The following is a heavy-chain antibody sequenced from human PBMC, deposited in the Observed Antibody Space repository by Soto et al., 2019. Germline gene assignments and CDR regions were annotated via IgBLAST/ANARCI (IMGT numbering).Heavy chain of an antibody. D-gene: IGHD3-10*01. J-gene: IGHJ6*02. CDR2: INPSGGST. V-gene: IGHV1-46*01. CDR1: GYTFTSYY. Sequence: ASVKVSCKASGYTFTSYYMHWVRQAPGQGLEWKGIINPSGGSTSYAQKFQGRVTMTRDTSTSTVYMELSSLRSDDTAVYYCARGGSIYYYGMDVWGQGTTVTVSS. CDR3: ARGGSIYYYGMDV.